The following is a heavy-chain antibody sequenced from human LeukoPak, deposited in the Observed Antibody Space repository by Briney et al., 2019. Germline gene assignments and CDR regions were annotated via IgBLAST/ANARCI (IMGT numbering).Heavy chain of an antibody. J-gene: IGHJ4*02. Sequence: GGSLRLSCAASGFTFSNFGMHWVRQAPGKGLEWAAFIRYDGSDKYYADSVKGRFSISRDNSKNTLYLEMNSLRAEDTAVYYCARNRSGRFDIWGQGTLVTVFS. CDR1: GFTFSNFG. D-gene: IGHD6-19*01. V-gene: IGHV3-30*02. CDR3: ARNRSGRFDI. CDR2: IRYDGSDK.